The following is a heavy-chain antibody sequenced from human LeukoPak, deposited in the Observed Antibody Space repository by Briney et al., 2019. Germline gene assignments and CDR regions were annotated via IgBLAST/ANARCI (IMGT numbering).Heavy chain of an antibody. CDR3: AKVEPFCGGDCYSGFNS. J-gene: IGHJ5*02. Sequence: GGSLRLSCAASGFTFSIYAMSWVRQAPGEGLQWVSAISGSASSTYYADSVKGRFTISRDNSKNTLYLQMNSLRAEDTAVYYCAKVEPFCGGDCYSGFNSWGQGTLVTVSS. V-gene: IGHV3-23*01. CDR1: GFTFSIYA. D-gene: IGHD2-21*02. CDR2: ISGSASST.